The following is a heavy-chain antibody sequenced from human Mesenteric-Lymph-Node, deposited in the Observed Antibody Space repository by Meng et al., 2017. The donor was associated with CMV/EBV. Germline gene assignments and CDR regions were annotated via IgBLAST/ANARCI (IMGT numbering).Heavy chain of an antibody. CDR3: ARGHHFYDSSGYYYWFDP. J-gene: IGHJ5*02. CDR1: SVSGYY. D-gene: IGHD3-22*01. CDR2: INYSGTT. Sequence: SVSGYYWSWIRQPPGKGLEWIGEINYSGTTNYNPSLKSRVTISIDTSKNQFSLKLTSVTAADTAVYYCARGHHFYDSSGYYYWFDPWGQGTLVTVSS. V-gene: IGHV4-34*01.